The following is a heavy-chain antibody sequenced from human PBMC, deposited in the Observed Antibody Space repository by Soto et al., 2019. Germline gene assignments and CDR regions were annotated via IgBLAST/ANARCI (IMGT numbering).Heavy chain of an antibody. J-gene: IGHJ5*02. CDR3: VRDGSKTLRDWFDP. Sequence: QVQLQESGPGVVKPSETLSLSCSVSGGSISKFYWSWIRKTAGKGIEWMGRVYATGTTDYNPSLRSRVTMSVDISKKTFSLRLTSVTAADTGLYYCVRDGSKTLRDWFDPWGQGKLVTFSS. CDR1: GGSISKFY. CDR2: VYATGTT. V-gene: IGHV4-4*07.